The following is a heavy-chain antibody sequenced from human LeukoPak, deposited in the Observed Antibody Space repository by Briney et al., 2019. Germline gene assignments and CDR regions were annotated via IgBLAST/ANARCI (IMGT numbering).Heavy chain of an antibody. D-gene: IGHD2-15*01. V-gene: IGHV3-23*01. CDR1: GFTFSSYA. CDR2: ISGSGDST. Sequence: GGSLRLSCAASGFTFSSYAMSWVRQAPGKGLEWVSAISGSGDSTYYADSVKGRFTISRDNSKSTLCLQMNSLRAEDTAVYYCAKQLGYCSDGSCYFPYWGQGTLVTVSS. CDR3: AKQLGYCSDGSCYFPY. J-gene: IGHJ4*02.